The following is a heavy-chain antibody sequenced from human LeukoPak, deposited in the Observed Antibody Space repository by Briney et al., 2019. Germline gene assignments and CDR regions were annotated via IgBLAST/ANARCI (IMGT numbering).Heavy chain of an antibody. D-gene: IGHD3-10*01. J-gene: IGHJ4*02. CDR3: ARGLGTMVRGVIITSL. CDR2: MNPNSGNT. Sequence: ASVKVSCKASGYTFTSYDINWVRQATGQGLEWMGWMNPNSGNTGYAQKFQGRVTMTRNTSISTAYMELSSLRSEDTTVYYCARGLGTMVRGVIITSLWGQGTLVTVSS. V-gene: IGHV1-8*01. CDR1: GYTFTSYD.